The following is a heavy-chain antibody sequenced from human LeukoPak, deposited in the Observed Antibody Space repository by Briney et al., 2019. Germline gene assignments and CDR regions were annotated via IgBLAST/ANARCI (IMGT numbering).Heavy chain of an antibody. CDR2: ISWNSGSI. V-gene: IGHV3-9*01. J-gene: IGHJ4*02. D-gene: IGHD4-17*01. Sequence: GRSLRLSCAASGFTFDDYAMHWVRQAPGKGLEWVSGISWNSGSIGYADSVKGRFTISRDNAKNSLYLQMNSLRAEDTALYYCAKADYGDSSFDYWGQGTLVTVPS. CDR3: AKADYGDSSFDY. CDR1: GFTFDDYA.